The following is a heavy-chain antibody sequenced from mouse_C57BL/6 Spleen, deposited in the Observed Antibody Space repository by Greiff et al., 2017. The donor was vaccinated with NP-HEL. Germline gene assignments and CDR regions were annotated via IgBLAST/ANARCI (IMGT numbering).Heavy chain of an antibody. J-gene: IGHJ2*01. V-gene: IGHV1-15*01. Sequence: QVQLQQSGAELVRPGASVTLSCKASGYTFTDYEMHWVKQTPVHGLEWIGAIDPETGGTAYNQKFKGKAILTADKSSSTAYMELRSLTSEDSAVYYCTPYYYGSFDYWGQGTTLTVSS. D-gene: IGHD1-1*01. CDR1: GYTFTDYE. CDR2: IDPETGGT. CDR3: TPYYYGSFDY.